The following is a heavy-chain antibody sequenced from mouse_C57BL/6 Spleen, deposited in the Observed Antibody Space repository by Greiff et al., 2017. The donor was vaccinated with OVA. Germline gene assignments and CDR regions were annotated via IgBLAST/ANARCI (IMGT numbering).Heavy chain of an antibody. V-gene: IGHV1-52*01. CDR1: GYTFTSYW. CDR3: ARFIITAAYFDY. CDR2: IDPSDSET. Sequence: VQLQQSGAELVRPGSSVKLSCKASGYTFTSYWMHWVKQRPIQGLEWIGNIDPSDSETHYNQKFKDKATLTVDKSSSTAYMQLCSLTSEDSAVYYGARFIITAAYFDYWGQGTTLTVSS. D-gene: IGHD1-1*01. J-gene: IGHJ2*01.